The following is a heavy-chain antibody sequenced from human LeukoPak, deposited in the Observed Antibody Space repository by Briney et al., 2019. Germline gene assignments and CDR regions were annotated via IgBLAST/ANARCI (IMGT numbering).Heavy chain of an antibody. CDR1: GGTLSSYA. Sequence: ASVKVSCKASGGTLSSYAISWVRQAPGQGLEWMGRIIPIPGIANYAQKFQGRVTITADKSTSTAYMELSSLRSEDTAVYYCARDKAGKRKAILEGHAFDIWGQGTMVTVSS. D-gene: IGHD1-1*01. CDR3: ARDKAGKRKAILEGHAFDI. J-gene: IGHJ3*02. V-gene: IGHV1-69*04. CDR2: IIPIPGIA.